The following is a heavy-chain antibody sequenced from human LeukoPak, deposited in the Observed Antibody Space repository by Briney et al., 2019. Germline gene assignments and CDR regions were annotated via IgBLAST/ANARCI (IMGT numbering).Heavy chain of an antibody. Sequence: KSSETLSLTCTVSGGSISSSSYYWGWIRQPPGKGLEWIGSIYYSESTYYNPSLKSRVTISVDTSKNQFSLKLSSVTAADTAVYYCARTRASIVRAYYYYMDVWGKGTTVTVSS. D-gene: IGHD2-15*01. V-gene: IGHV4-39*07. CDR1: GGSISSSSYY. CDR2: IYYSEST. J-gene: IGHJ6*03. CDR3: ARTRASIVRAYYYYMDV.